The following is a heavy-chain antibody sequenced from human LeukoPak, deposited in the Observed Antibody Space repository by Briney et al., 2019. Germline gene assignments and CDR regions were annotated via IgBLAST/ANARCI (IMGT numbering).Heavy chain of an antibody. CDR1: GFTFSSYS. J-gene: IGHJ5*02. D-gene: IGHD3-16*02. CDR2: ISSSSSYI. CDR3: ARDLYYDYVWGRYRHEDWFDP. Sequence: GGSLRLSCAASGFTFSSYSMTWVRPAPGKGLEWVSSISSSSSYIYYADSVKGRFTISRDNAKNSLYLQMNSLRAEDTAVYYCARDLYYDYVWGRYRHEDWFDPWGQGTLVTVSS. V-gene: IGHV3-21*01.